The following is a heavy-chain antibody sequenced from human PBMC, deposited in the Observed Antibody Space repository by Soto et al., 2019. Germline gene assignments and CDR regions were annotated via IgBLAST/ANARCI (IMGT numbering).Heavy chain of an antibody. CDR3: ARVEGYYDFWSGYYQYNWFDP. V-gene: IGHV4-59*01. CDR2: IYYIGST. Sequence: SETLSLTCTVSGGSISSYYWSWIRQPPGKGLEWIGYIYYIGSTNYNPSLKSRVTISVDTSKNQFSLKLSSVTAADTAVYYCARVEGYYDFWSGYYQYNWFDPWGQGTLVTVSS. CDR1: GGSISSYY. J-gene: IGHJ5*02. D-gene: IGHD3-3*01.